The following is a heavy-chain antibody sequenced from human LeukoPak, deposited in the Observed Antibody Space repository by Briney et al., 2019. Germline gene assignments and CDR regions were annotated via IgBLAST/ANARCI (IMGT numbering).Heavy chain of an antibody. CDR2: ISDNGRST. J-gene: IGHJ4*02. D-gene: IGHD3-3*01. Sequence: GRCLRLSCAASAFSFSNYGMRWARQSRGNWLEWVSSISDNGRSTFYADSVKGRFTISRDNSKNTLSLLMNSLRADDTAVYYCAKVPFGVANYFDYWGQGTLVTVSS. CDR1: AFSFSNYG. CDR3: AKVPFGVANYFDY. V-gene: IGHV3-23*01.